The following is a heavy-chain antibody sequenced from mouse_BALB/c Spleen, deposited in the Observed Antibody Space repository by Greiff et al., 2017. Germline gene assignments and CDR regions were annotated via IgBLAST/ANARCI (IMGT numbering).Heavy chain of an antibody. CDR1: GFTFSDYG. Sequence: EVQLQESGGGLVQPGGSRKLSCAASGFTFSDYGMAWVRQAPGKGPEWVAFISNLAYSIYYADTVTGRFTISRENAKNTLYLEMSSLRSEDTAMYYCARGGYDVFYAMDYWGQGTSVTVSS. D-gene: IGHD2-14*01. CDR2: ISNLAYSI. CDR3: ARGGYDVFYAMDY. J-gene: IGHJ4*01. V-gene: IGHV5-15*02.